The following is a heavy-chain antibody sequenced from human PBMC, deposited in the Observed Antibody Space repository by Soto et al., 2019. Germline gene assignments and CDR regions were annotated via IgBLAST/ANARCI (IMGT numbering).Heavy chain of an antibody. CDR1: VGCISIGGYS. D-gene: IGHD2-2*01. CDR2: IYHSGST. CDR3: ARDRGVHCSSTSCYGVWFDP. J-gene: IGHJ5*02. Sequence: SETLYVTCAFCVGCISIGGYSWSWIRQPPGKGLQWIGYIYHSGSTYYNPSLKSRVTISVDRSKNQFSLKLSSVTAADTAVYYCARDRGVHCSSTSCYGVWFDPWGQGTMVTVSS. V-gene: IGHV4-30-2*01.